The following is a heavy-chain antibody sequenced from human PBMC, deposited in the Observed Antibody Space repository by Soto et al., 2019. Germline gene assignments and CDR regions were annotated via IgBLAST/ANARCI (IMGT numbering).Heavy chain of an antibody. V-gene: IGHV3-53*01. D-gene: IGHD3-3*01. CDR1: GFTVSSNY. J-gene: IGHJ5*02. CDR2: IYSGGST. Sequence: PGGSLRLSCAASGFTVSSNYLSWVRQAPGKGLEWVSVIYSGGSTYYADSVKGRFTISRANSTNTLYLQMTSLRAEDPAVYYCARVLRCLGWFWYDPRGQGPLVTVSS. CDR3: ARVLRCLGWFWYDP.